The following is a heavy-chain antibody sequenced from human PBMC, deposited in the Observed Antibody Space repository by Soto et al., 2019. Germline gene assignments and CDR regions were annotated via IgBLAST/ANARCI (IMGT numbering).Heavy chain of an antibody. Sequence: EVQLLESGGGLVQPGGSLRLSCAASGFTFSSYAMSWVRQAPGKGLEWVSAISGSGGSTYYADSVTGRFTISRDNSKNTLYLQMNSLRAEDTAVYYCAALLWFGESIDYWGQGTLVTVSS. J-gene: IGHJ4*02. D-gene: IGHD3-10*01. V-gene: IGHV3-23*01. CDR3: AALLWFGESIDY. CDR2: ISGSGGST. CDR1: GFTFSSYA.